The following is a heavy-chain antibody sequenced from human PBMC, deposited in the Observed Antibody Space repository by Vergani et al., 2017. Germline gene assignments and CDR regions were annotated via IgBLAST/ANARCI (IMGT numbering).Heavy chain of an antibody. D-gene: IGHD2-21*01. CDR2: VITFFGTP. CDR1: GGPLKNSA. CDR3: ARDYPGGGCGFSACWYFDL. J-gene: IGHJ2*01. Sequence: QVQLVQSGAEVKKPGSSVKVSCKASGGPLKNSAISWVRQVPGPGLEWMGRVITFFGTPDYSQKFQGRFTIITDKFTKTVDMQLRNLRSEYTGVYYCARDYPGGGCGFSACWYFDLWGRGTLVTVSS. V-gene: IGHV1-69*05.